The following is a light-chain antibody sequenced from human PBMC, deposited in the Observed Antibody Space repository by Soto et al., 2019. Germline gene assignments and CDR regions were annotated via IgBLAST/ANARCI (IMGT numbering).Light chain of an antibody. CDR1: HSVNNY. V-gene: IGKV3-11*01. Sequence: EIVLKQSPGTLSLSPGERATLSCRASHSVNNYLAWYQQKPGQAPRLLISDASNRATGIPARFSGSGAGTDFPVSSSSLGPEYFGVSCGQPRASWPSLTFGGGTRVEIK. J-gene: IGKJ4*01. CDR3: QPRASWPSLT. CDR2: DAS.